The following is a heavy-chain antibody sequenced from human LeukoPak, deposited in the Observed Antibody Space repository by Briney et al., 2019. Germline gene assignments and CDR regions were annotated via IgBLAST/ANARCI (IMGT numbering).Heavy chain of an antibody. V-gene: IGHV1-46*01. Sequence: ASVKVSCKASGYTFTNYYMHWVRQAPGQGLEWMGIINPSGGSTSYAQKFQGRDTMTRDTSTSTVYMELSSLRSEDTAVYYCARQGSGTPRRGYYYYMDVWGKGTTVTISS. CDR2: INPSGGST. D-gene: IGHD2-15*01. J-gene: IGHJ6*03. CDR1: GYTFTNYY. CDR3: ARQGSGTPRRGYYYYMDV.